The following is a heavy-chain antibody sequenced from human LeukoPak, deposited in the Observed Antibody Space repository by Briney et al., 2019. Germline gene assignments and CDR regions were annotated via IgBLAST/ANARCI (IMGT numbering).Heavy chain of an antibody. CDR1: GLTSDAFA. V-gene: IGHV3-9*02. CDR3: EKANSGGGRSRLFDY. CDR2: ISWNSGSK. J-gene: IGHJ4*02. D-gene: IGHD6-13*01. Sequence: PGRSLRFSGAASGLTSDAFAMHWVRKAPGKGLEWVSGISWNSGSKGYAASLKGRFTISRANAKTCLYLQMTSLRVEDTAWYYCEKANSGGGRSRLFDYWGQGTLVTVSS.